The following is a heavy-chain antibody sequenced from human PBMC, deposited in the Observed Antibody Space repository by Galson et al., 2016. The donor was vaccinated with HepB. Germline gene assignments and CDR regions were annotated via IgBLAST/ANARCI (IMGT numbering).Heavy chain of an antibody. CDR1: GFTFSSNA. Sequence: SLRLSCAASGFTFSSNAMSWVRQAPGKGLEWVSGISGSSNATYYADSVKGRFIISRDDSKNTLYLQMHSLIAEDTALYYCAKLPSRYYGSGAGYGMDIWGQGTTVTVSS. V-gene: IGHV3-23*01. D-gene: IGHD3-10*01. CDR2: ISGSSNAT. J-gene: IGHJ6*02. CDR3: AKLPSRYYGSGAGYGMDI.